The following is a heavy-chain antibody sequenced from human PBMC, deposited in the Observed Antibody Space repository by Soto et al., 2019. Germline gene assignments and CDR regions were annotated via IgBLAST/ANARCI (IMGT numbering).Heavy chain of an antibody. J-gene: IGHJ4*02. CDR2: ISAYNGNT. Sequence: QVQLVQSGAEVKKPGPSVKVSCKASGYTFSSYGISWVRQAPGKGLEWMGWISAYNGNTNYAQKLQGRVTMTTDTPTRTSYMELRSLRSDNTAVYYGAKGPRGVDDYWGQGNLVTVAS. V-gene: IGHV1-18*01. CDR3: AKGPRGVDDY. CDR1: GYTFSSYG.